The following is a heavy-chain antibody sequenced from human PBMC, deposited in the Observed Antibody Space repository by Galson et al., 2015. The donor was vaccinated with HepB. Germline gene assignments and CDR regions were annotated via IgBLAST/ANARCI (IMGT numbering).Heavy chain of an antibody. CDR2: VSTDGKNE. CDR3: ARHREPQRLTPPVFFDY. CDR1: GFTFSSYA. Sequence: SLRLSCAASGFTFSSYAMHWVRQAPGKGLEWVAVVSTDGKNEDYVDSVKGRFTVSRDNSKNTLYLQMSSLRAEDTAMYYCARHREPQRLTPPVFFDYWGQGTMVTVSS. V-gene: IGHV3-30*04. D-gene: IGHD1-14*01. J-gene: IGHJ4*02.